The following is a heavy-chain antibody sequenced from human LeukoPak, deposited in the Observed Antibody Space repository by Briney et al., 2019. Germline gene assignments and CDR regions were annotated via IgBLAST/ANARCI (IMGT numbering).Heavy chain of an antibody. J-gene: IGHJ4*02. D-gene: IGHD6-13*01. V-gene: IGHV3-30-3*01. Sequence: GGFLRFSRAAAGFTFSSYARRSGRKAASKGMGLGAVISYDGSNKSYADFEEDRFTIARDNTKNTLYLQISRLGAEDTAADYRAREVGEQQLVPLNWGQGTLATVSS. CDR2: ISYDGSNK. CDR1: GFTFSSYA. CDR3: AREVGEQQLVPLN.